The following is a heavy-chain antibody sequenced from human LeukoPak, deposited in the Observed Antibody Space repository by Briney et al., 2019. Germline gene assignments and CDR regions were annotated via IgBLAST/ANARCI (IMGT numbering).Heavy chain of an antibody. J-gene: IGHJ6*02. D-gene: IGHD3-9*01. CDR1: GFTFSSYA. CDR2: ISGSGGHT. V-gene: IGHV3-23*01. CDR3: AKDRVLRYFDWLSLYYVMDV. Sequence: TGGSLRLSCAASGFTFSSYAMSWVRQATGKGLEWVSAISGSGGHTYYADSVKGRFTISRDNPKNTLYLQMNSLRAEDTAVYYCAKDRVLRYFDWLSLYYVMDVWGQGTTVTVSS.